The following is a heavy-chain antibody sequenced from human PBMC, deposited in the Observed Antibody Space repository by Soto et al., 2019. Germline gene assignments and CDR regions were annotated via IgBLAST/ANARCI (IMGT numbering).Heavy chain of an antibody. Sequence: SETLSLTCAVSGGSISSSNWWSWVRQPPGKGLEWIGEIYHSGSTNYNPSLKSRVTISVDKSKNQFSLKLSSVTAADTAVYYCARVYSSGWGYYYYYYGMDVWGQGTTVTVS. CDR2: IYHSGST. CDR3: ARVYSSGWGYYYYYYGMDV. V-gene: IGHV4-4*02. D-gene: IGHD6-19*01. CDR1: GGSISSSNW. J-gene: IGHJ6*02.